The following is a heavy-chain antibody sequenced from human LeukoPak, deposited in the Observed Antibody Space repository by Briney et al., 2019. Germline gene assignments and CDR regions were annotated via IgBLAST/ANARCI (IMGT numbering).Heavy chain of an antibody. D-gene: IGHD4-17*01. CDR1: GGSISSSNW. V-gene: IGHV4-4*02. CDR2: IYHSGST. Sequence: PSETLSLTCAVSGGSISSSNWWSWVRQPPGKGLEWIGEIYHSGSTNYNPSLKSRVTISVDKSKNQFSLKLSSVTAADTAVYYCASSKNDYGDIPPAMDVWGKGTTVTVSS. J-gene: IGHJ6*04. CDR3: ASSKNDYGDIPPAMDV.